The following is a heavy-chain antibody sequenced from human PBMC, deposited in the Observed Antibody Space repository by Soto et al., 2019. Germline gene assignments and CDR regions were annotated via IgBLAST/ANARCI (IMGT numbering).Heavy chain of an antibody. CDR1: GASFSDYY. CDR3: ARVGGLGIGY. V-gene: IGHV4-34*01. D-gene: IGHD7-27*01. CDR2: ISHSGST. J-gene: IGHJ4*02. Sequence: SETLSLTCAVYGASFSDYYWSWIRQPPGKGLEWIGEISHSGSTNYNPSLKSRVTISVDTSKKQFSLKLSSVTAADTAVYYCARVGGLGIGYWGQRTLVTVSS.